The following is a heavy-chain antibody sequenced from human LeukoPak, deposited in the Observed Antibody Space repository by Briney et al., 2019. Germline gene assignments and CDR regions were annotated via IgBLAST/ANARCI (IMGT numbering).Heavy chain of an antibody. CDR3: ARVGDYYDTRGFSSDAFDI. CDR2: IRTRAKGYTT. J-gene: IGHJ3*02. CDR1: RFTFSDHY. D-gene: IGHD3-22*01. Sequence: GGSPRLSCAASRFTFSDHYMDWVRQAPGKGLEWVARIRTRAKGYTTQYAPSVRDRFSISRDDSTNSVYLQMNSLKTEDTAVYFCARVGDYYDTRGFSSDAFDIWGLGTMVTVAS. V-gene: IGHV3-72*01.